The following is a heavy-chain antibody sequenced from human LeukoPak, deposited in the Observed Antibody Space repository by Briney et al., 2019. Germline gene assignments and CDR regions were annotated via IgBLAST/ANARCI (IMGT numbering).Heavy chain of an antibody. D-gene: IGHD5-18*01. J-gene: IGHJ4*02. CDR3: ARDRGYSHGYAYYFEY. CDR1: GFAVTSDY. CDR2: IYSGGNT. Sequence: GGSVRLSCGASGFAVTSDYMSWVRQAPGKGLEWVSVIYSGGNTFYADSVKGRFSISRDNSKNTLYLQMNSLRAEDTAVYYCARDRGYSHGYAYYFEYWGQGTLVTVSS. V-gene: IGHV3-66*01.